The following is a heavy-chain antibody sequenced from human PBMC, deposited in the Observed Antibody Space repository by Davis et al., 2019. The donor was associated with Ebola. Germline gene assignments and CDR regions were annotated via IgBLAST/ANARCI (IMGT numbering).Heavy chain of an antibody. CDR2: IYSSGDI. Sequence: PSETLSLTCAVSGGAVTSGGYFWAWIRQPPEKGLEWVGYIYSSGDIHLSPSLKSRVSMFRDTSKNQFSVALTSVTAADTAVYYCARVGDFQGVYWGQGILVTVSS. CDR3: ARVGDFQGVY. V-gene: IGHV4-61*08. CDR1: GGAVTSGGYF. D-gene: IGHD2-8*01. J-gene: IGHJ4*02.